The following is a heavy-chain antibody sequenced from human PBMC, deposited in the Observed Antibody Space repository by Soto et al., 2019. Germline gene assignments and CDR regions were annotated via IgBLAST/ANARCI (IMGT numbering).Heavy chain of an antibody. CDR1: GGSISTSLSY. J-gene: IGHJ5*02. V-gene: IGHV4-39*01. D-gene: IGHD2-21*01. Sequence: QLQLLESGPGLVKASETLSLTCNVSGGSISTSLSYWAWIRQPPGKGLEWLANIFYSGSTYYNPSLASRVTVYVDTSKNEFSMKLRSVTAADTAVYYCARQPTTGDTDLWFDPWGQGTLVTVSS. CDR3: ARQPTTGDTDLWFDP. CDR2: IFYSGST.